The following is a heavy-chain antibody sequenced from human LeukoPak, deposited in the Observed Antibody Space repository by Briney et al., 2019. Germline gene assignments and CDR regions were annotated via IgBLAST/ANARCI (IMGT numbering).Heavy chain of an antibody. CDR3: ARVSESRYSDGFFDY. CDR2: IYYSGST. D-gene: IGHD2-21*01. J-gene: IGHJ4*02. Sequence: SETLSLTCAVSGGSISSGGYSWSWIRQPPGKGLEWIGYIYYSGSTYYNPSLKSRVTISVDTSKNQFSLKLSSVTAADTAVYYCARVSESRYSDGFFDYWGQGTLVTVSS. V-gene: IGHV4-30-4*07. CDR1: GGSISSGGYS.